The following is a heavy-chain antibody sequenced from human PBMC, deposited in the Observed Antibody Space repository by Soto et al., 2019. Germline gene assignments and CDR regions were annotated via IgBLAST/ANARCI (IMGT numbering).Heavy chain of an antibody. V-gene: IGHV3-21*06. J-gene: IGHJ4*02. CDR1: GFTFTRYS. Sequence: GGSLRLSCAASGFTFTRYSMSWVRQAPGKGLEWVSSISSTTNYIYYGDSMKGRFTISRDNAKNSLYLEMNSLRAEDTAVYYCARESEDLTSNFDYWGQGTLVTVSS. CDR2: ISSTTNYI. CDR3: ARESEDLTSNFDY.